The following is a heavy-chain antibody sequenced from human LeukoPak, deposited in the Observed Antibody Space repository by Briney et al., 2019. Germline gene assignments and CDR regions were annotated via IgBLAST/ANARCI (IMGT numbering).Heavy chain of an antibody. CDR1: VFTPTNNH. Sequence: SLRLSCGASVFTPTNNHMTWVRRAPGDGLEGVSSTYSAGTAYDADCVNGRLTISRNNCRYTLYFQMNSLSAEDTAVYFCARDRVEVTTSMLGGVKRTVTDYYGMDVWGQGATVTVSS. D-gene: IGHD3-16*01. V-gene: IGHV3-53*01. J-gene: IGHJ6*02. CDR2: TYSAGTA. CDR3: ARDRVEVTTSMLGGVKRTVTDYYGMDV.